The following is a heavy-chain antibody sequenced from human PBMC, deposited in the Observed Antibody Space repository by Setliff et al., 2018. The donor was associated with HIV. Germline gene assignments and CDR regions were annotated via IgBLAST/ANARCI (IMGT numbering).Heavy chain of an antibody. CDR1: GGSISSGSYY. V-gene: IGHV4-61*10. CDR2: INQSGNI. J-gene: IGHJ6*03. CDR3: ARGRTYYDFWSGQDYYYYMDV. D-gene: IGHD3-3*01. Sequence: SETLSLTCTVSGGSISSGSYYWSWIRQPAGKGLEWTGEINQSGNINYNPSLKSRVTISVDTSKNQFSLKLSSVTAADTAVYYCARGRTYYDFWSGQDYYYYMDVWGKGTTVTVSS.